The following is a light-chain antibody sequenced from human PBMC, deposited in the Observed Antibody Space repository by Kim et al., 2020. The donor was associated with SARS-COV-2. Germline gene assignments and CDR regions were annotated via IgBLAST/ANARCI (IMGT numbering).Light chain of an antibody. CDR1: QSLSTSF. V-gene: IGKV3-20*01. CDR3: QQYAGSPYN. J-gene: IGKJ2*01. Sequence: AGERATLSCRASQSLSTSFLAWYQQKPGHAPRLLIYGASSRATGIPDRFSGSASGTDFTLTISRLEPEDFAVYYCQQYAGSPYNFGQGTKLEI. CDR2: GAS.